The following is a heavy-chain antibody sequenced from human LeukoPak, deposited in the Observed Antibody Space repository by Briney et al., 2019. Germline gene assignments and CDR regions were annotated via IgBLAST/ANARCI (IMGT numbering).Heavy chain of an antibody. Sequence: SETLSPTCAVYGGSFGDDYWTWIRQPPGKGLEWIGYIYYSGSTNYNPSLKSRVTISVDTSKNQFSLKLSSVTAADTAVYYCARHEYSYGYFDYWGQGTLVTVSS. CDR3: ARHEYSYGYFDY. CDR2: IYYSGST. D-gene: IGHD5-18*01. CDR1: GGSFGDDY. V-gene: IGHV4-59*08. J-gene: IGHJ4*02.